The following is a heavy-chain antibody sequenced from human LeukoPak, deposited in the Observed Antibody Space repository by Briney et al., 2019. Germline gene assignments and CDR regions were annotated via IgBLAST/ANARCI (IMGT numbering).Heavy chain of an antibody. Sequence: GGSLRLSCAASGFTYSSYVMSWVRQAPGKGLEWVSAISSSGDSTYYADSVRGRFAISRDNSKSTLYLQMNSLRAEDTAVYYCANSRTVGTKRYLDYWGQGTLVTVSS. CDR2: ISSSGDST. J-gene: IGHJ4*02. CDR1: GFTYSSYV. CDR3: ANSRTVGTKRYLDY. D-gene: IGHD1-7*01. V-gene: IGHV3-23*01.